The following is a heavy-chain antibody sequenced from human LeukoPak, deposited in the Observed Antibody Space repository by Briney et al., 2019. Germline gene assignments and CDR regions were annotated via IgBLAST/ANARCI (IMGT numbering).Heavy chain of an antibody. Sequence: PSETLSLTCTVSDQSISSNYYWGWIRRPPGKGLEWIGSIYYSGSTYDNPSLKSRVTISVDTSKDQFSLKLTSVTAADTAVYYCARAPEYGLYYFDYWGQGALVTVSS. J-gene: IGHJ4*02. CDR3: ARAPEYGLYYFDY. D-gene: IGHD1-14*01. CDR1: DQSISSNYY. CDR2: IYYSGST. V-gene: IGHV4-38-2*02.